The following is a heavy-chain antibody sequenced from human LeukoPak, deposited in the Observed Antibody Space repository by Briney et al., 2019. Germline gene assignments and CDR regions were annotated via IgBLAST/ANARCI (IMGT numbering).Heavy chain of an antibody. Sequence: GGSLRLSCAASGFTFNTYTMNWVRQAPGKGLEWISYISGSSTTIYYADSVKGRFTISRDNAKNSLYLQMNSLRAEDTAVYYCGAGPDTVDYWGQGTLVTVSS. CDR1: GFTFNTYT. V-gene: IGHV3-48*04. D-gene: IGHD6-13*01. CDR3: GAGPDTVDY. J-gene: IGHJ4*02. CDR2: ISGSSTTI.